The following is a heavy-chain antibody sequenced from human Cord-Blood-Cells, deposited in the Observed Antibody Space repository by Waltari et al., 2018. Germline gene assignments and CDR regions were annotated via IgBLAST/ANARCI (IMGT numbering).Heavy chain of an antibody. J-gene: IGHJ3*02. CDR1: GYSISSGSY. Sequence: QVQPQESGPGLVKPSETLSLTCTVSGYSISSGSYWGWLRQPPGKGLEWIGSIYHSGSTYYNPSLKSRVTISVDTSKNQFSLKLSSVTAADTAVYYCARDEYCSSTSCYHDAFDIWGQGTMVTVSS. CDR2: IYHSGST. V-gene: IGHV4-38-2*02. CDR3: ARDEYCSSTSCYHDAFDI. D-gene: IGHD2-2*01.